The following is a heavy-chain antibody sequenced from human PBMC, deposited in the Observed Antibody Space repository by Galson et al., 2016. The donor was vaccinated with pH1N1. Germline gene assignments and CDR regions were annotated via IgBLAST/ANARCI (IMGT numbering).Heavy chain of an antibody. V-gene: IGHV1-69*13. CDR2: IIPILGST. J-gene: IGHJ2*01. CDR1: GGTFNSNG. Sequence: SVKVSCKASGGTFNSNGISWLRQAPGQGLEWMGRIIPILGSTNYAQKFQGKITITADESTSTAYMELNSLRSEDTALYYCAREDYYDVDLSDWYFDLWGRDTLVTVSS. D-gene: IGHD3-22*01. CDR3: AREDYYDVDLSDWYFDL.